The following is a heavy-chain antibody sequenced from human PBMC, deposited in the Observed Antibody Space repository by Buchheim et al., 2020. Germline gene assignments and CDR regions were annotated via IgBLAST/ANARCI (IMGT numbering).Heavy chain of an antibody. Sequence: QVQLQESGPGLVKPSETLSLTCTVSGGSIRGYYWSWIRQPPGKGLESIGYIYYIGSTNYNPSLKIRVTIPVDTSKNQFSLKLSSVTAADTAVYYCAREAGLHWGQGTL. V-gene: IGHV4-59*01. D-gene: IGHD5-12*01. CDR2: IYYIGST. CDR1: GGSIRGYY. CDR3: AREAGLH. J-gene: IGHJ4*02.